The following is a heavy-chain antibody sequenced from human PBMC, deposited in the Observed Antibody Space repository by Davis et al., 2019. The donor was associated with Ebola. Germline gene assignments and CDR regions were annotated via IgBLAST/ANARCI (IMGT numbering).Heavy chain of an antibody. CDR1: GFTFSSYA. D-gene: IGHD4-17*01. CDR3: AKDSSYGDYRWVRYGMDV. CDR2: ISYDGSNK. J-gene: IGHJ6*02. V-gene: IGHV3-30-3*01. Sequence: PGGSLRLSCAASGFTFSSYAMHWVRQAPGKGLEWVAVISYDGSNKYYADSVKGRFTISRDNSKNTLYLQMNSLRAEDTAVYYCAKDSSYGDYRWVRYGMDVWGQGTTVTVSS.